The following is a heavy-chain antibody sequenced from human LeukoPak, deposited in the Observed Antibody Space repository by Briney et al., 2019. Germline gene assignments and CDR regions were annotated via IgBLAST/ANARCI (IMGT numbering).Heavy chain of an antibody. D-gene: IGHD3-10*01. V-gene: IGHV4-30-4*08. CDR2: IYYSGST. Sequence: SETPSLTCTVSGGSISSGDYYWSWIRQPPGKGLEWIGYIYYSGSTYYNPSLKSRVTISVDTSENQFSLKLSSVTAADTAVYYCARGEYYYGSGSPFDYWGQGTLVTVSS. J-gene: IGHJ4*02. CDR3: ARGEYYYGSGSPFDY. CDR1: GGSISSGDYY.